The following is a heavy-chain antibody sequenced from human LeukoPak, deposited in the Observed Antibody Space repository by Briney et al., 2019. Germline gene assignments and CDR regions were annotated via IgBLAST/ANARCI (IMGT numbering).Heavy chain of an antibody. D-gene: IGHD5-18*01. V-gene: IGHV3-9*03. CDR1: GFTFDDYA. CDR3: AKGHVDTAFGFFDY. J-gene: IGHJ4*02. Sequence: PGRSLRLSCAASGFTFDDYAMHGVRQAPGKGLEWVSGISWNSGSIGYADSVKGRFTVSRDNAKNSLYLQMNRLRAEDMALYYCAKGHVDTAFGFFDYWGQGTLVTVSS. CDR2: ISWNSGSI.